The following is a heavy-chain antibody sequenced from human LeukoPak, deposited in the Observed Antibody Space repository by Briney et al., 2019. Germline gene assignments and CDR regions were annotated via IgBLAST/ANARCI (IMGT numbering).Heavy chain of an antibody. J-gene: IGHJ5*02. V-gene: IGHV1-69*05. CDR3: ARDVHGDYGSGWFDP. Sequence: SVKVSCKTSGGTFNNSAISWVRQAPGQGLEWLGGIMPLFETAGYAQKFQGRVTITKDESTRTVYLELTSLTSDDTAVYYCARDVHGDYGSGWFDPWGQGTLVSVSS. D-gene: IGHD4-17*01. CDR2: IMPLFETA. CDR1: GGTFNNSA.